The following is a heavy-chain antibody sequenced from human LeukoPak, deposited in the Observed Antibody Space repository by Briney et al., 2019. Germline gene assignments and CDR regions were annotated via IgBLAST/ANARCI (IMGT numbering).Heavy chain of an antibody. V-gene: IGHV3-30*03. CDR3: ARGIDSYYDY. D-gene: IGHD3-10*01. CDR1: GFTFSSYG. J-gene: IGHJ4*02. Sequence: PGRSLRLSCAASGFTFSSYGMHWVRQAPGKGLEWVAVISYDGSNKYYADSVKGRFTISRDNSKNTLYLQMNSLRAEDTAVYYCARGIDSYYDYWGQGTLVTVSS. CDR2: ISYDGSNK.